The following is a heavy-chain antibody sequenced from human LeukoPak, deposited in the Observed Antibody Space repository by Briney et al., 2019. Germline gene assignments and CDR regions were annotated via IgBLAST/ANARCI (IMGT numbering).Heavy chain of an antibody. CDR3: AKSGTPYGNYFDY. Sequence: PGGSLRLPCAASGFTFSSYAMSWVRQAPGKGLEWVAVISYDGSNKYYADSVKGRFTISRDSSKNTLYLQMNSLRAEDTAVYYCAKSGTPYGNYFDYWGQGTLVTVSS. J-gene: IGHJ4*02. CDR2: ISYDGSNK. V-gene: IGHV3-30*18. CDR1: GFTFSSYA. D-gene: IGHD1-1*01.